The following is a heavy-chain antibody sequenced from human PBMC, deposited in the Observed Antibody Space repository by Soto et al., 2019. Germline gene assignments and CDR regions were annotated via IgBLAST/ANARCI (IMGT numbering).Heavy chain of an antibody. CDR1: GFTFTSSS. Sequence: ASVKVSCKASGFTFTSSSVQWVRQARGQRLEWIGWIVVGSGNTNYAQKFQERVTITRDMSTSTAYMELSSLRSEDTAVYYCAAPEETIYYGMDVWGQGTTITVSS. V-gene: IGHV1-58*01. CDR3: AAPEETIYYGMDV. CDR2: IVVGSGNT. J-gene: IGHJ6*02.